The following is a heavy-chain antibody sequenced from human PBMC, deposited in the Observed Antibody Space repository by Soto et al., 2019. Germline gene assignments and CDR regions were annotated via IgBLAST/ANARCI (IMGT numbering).Heavy chain of an antibody. D-gene: IGHD3-22*01. CDR2: IDSDGIST. Sequence: GGSLRLSCAASGFTFSSCWMHWVRQAPGKGLVWVSRIDSDGISTNYADSVKGRFTISRDNAKNMLYLQMNSLRAEDTAVYYCASHPTYYYDSSAYSWGQGTLVTVPS. CDR1: GFTFSSCW. J-gene: IGHJ4*02. V-gene: IGHV3-74*01. CDR3: ASHPTYYYDSSAYS.